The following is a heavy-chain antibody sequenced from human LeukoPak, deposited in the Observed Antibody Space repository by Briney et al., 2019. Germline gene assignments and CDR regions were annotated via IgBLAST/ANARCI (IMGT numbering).Heavy chain of an antibody. Sequence: ASVKVSCKASGYTFTSYYMHWVRQAPGQGLEWMGIINPSGGSTSYAQKFQGRVTMTRDMSTSTVYVEPSSLRSEDTAVYYCAGHYYDSSGFYYWGQGTLVTVSS. V-gene: IGHV1-46*01. D-gene: IGHD3-22*01. CDR2: INPSGGST. J-gene: IGHJ4*02. CDR1: GYTFTSYY. CDR3: AGHYYDSSGFYY.